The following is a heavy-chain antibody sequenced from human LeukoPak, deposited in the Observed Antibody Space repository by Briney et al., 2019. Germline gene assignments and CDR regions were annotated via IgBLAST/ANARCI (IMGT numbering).Heavy chain of an antibody. Sequence: SETLSLTCTVSGGSISSGDYYWSWIRQPPGKGLEWIGYIYYSGSTYYNPSLKSPVTISVDTSKHQFSLKLSSEPAADTAVYYGADQVVPAAEDAFDTWGQGTMVTVSS. CDR1: GGSISSGDYY. J-gene: IGHJ3*02. V-gene: IGHV4-30-4*08. D-gene: IGHD2-2*01. CDR3: ADQVVPAAEDAFDT. CDR2: IYYSGST.